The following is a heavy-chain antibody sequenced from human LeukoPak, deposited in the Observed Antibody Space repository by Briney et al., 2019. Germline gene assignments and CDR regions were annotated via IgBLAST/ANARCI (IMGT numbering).Heavy chain of an antibody. CDR3: ARDRYCSGGSCYLTLDY. CDR1: GYTFTSYY. CDR2: INPSGGST. J-gene: IGHJ4*02. D-gene: IGHD2-15*01. V-gene: IGHV1-46*01. Sequence: ASVEVSCKASGYTFTSYYMHWVRQAPGQGLEWMGMINPSGGSTSYAQKFQGRVTMTRDTSTSTVYVEVSSLRSEDTAVYYCARDRYCSGGSCYLTLDYWGQGTLVTVSS.